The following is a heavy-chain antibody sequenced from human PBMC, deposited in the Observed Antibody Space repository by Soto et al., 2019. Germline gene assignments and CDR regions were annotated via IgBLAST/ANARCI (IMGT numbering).Heavy chain of an antibody. CDR1: GGSVSSGSFH. CDR2: IFYNGTA. J-gene: IGHJ4*02. V-gene: IGHV4-61*01. D-gene: IGHD6-19*01. Sequence: VQLQQSGPGLVKPSETLSLTCSVSGGSVSSGSFHRSWIRESPGKGLQFIGSIFYNGTANYSPSLKNRVTISIDTSQSQFSLKLVSVAAADTAVYYCARIGGWYDIDFWGQGNLVTVSS. CDR3: ARIGGWYDIDF.